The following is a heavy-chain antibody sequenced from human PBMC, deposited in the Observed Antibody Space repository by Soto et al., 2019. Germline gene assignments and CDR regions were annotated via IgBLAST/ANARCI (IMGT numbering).Heavy chain of an antibody. J-gene: IGHJ3*01. D-gene: IGHD3-16*01. Sequence: QVQLVQSGAEVKKPGASVKVSCKTSGYTFTNHGINWVRRAPGQGLEWMGWINPYNANVNYAQKLQGRVTMTTDTSTSTAYMDLRSLTSDDTAVYYCARDRVAGIWGDAFDLWGQWTMVTVSS. CDR3: ARDRVAGIWGDAFDL. CDR1: GYTFTNHG. CDR2: INPYNANV. V-gene: IGHV1-18*04.